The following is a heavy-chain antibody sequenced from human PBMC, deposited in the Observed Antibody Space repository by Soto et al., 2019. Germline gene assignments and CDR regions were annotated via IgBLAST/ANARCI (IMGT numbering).Heavy chain of an antibody. CDR3: AAVRNAAFDP. J-gene: IGHJ5*02. V-gene: IGHV1-69*13. D-gene: IGHD3-10*02. Sequence: AASVKVSCKASGGTFSSYAISWVRQAPGQGLEWMGGIIPIFGTANYAQKFQGRVTITADESTSTAYMELSSLRSEDTAVYYCAAVRNAAFDPWGQGTLVTVSS. CDR2: IIPIFGTA. CDR1: GGTFSSYA.